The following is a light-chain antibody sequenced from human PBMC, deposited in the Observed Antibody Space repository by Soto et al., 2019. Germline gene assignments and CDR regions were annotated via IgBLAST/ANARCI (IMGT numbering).Light chain of an antibody. CDR3: LQHNTYPRT. J-gene: IGKJ1*01. V-gene: IGKV1-17*01. Sequence: DIQMTQSPTCLSASVGDRVTVTCRASQGIRNDLAWYQQKPRKAPKRLIYAASSLQSGVPSRFSGSGSGTDVTLTISSLQPEDFATYYGLQHNTYPRTFGQGTKVEIK. CDR1: QGIRND. CDR2: AAS.